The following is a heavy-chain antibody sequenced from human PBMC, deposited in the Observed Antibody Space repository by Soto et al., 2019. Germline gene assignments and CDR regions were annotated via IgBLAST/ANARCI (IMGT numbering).Heavy chain of an antibody. Sequence: QVQLVQSGAEVKKPGSSVKVSCKASGGTFSSYAISWVRQAPGQGLEWMGGIIPIFGTANYAQKFQGRVTITADESTSTAYMELSSLRSEDTAVYYCARTHVGVVVDATFGMDVWGQGTTVTVSS. CDR1: GGTFSSYA. J-gene: IGHJ6*02. CDR2: IIPIFGTA. CDR3: ARTHVGVVVDATFGMDV. V-gene: IGHV1-69*01. D-gene: IGHD2-15*01.